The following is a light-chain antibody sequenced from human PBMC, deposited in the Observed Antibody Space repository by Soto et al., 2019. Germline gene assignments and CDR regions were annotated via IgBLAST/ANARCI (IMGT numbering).Light chain of an antibody. CDR1: QSISSY. J-gene: IGKJ1*01. CDR3: QQSYSAPRT. CDR2: AAS. V-gene: IGKV1-39*01. Sequence: DIQMTQSPSSLSASVGDRVTITCRASQSISSYLNWYQQKPGKAPKLLIYAASSLQSGVPSRFNXXXXXXXXXXXXXSLQPXXFATYYCQQSYSAPRTFGQGTKVDIK.